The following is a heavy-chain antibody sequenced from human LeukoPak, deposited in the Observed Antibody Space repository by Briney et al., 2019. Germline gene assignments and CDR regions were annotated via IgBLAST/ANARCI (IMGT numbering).Heavy chain of an antibody. CDR3: ARDYKYGFEN. CDR2: IGIDSGNT. Sequence: GGSLRLSCAASGFTFSDYSMNWVRQAPGKGLEWISYIGIDSGNTNYADSVKGRFTISGDKAKNSLYLQMNSLRVEDTAVYYWARDYKYGFENRGQGTPVTGSS. D-gene: IGHD5-24*01. J-gene: IGHJ4*02. V-gene: IGHV3-48*01. CDR1: GFTFSDYS.